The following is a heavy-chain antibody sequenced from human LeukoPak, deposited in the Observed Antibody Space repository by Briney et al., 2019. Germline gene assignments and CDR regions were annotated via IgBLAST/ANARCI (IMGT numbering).Heavy chain of an antibody. CDR2: IYYSGST. CDR3: ARGRPYSGGYHLDY. D-gene: IGHD1-26*01. Sequence: GSLRLSCAASGFTFSVYFMGWVRQPPGKGLEWIGNIYYSGSTYYNPSLKSRVTMSVDTSKNQFFLKLNSVTAADTAVYYCARGRPYSGGYHLDYWGQGTLVTVSP. J-gene: IGHJ4*02. CDR1: GFTFSVYF. V-gene: IGHV4-59*04.